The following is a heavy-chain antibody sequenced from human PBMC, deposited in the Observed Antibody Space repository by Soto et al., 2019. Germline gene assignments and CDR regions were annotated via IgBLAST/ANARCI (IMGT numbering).Heavy chain of an antibody. Sequence: SVKVSCKASGGTFSCYTICWVRQAPGQGLEWMGRIIPILGIANYAQKFQGRVTITADKSTSTAYMELSSLRSEDTAVYYCARANGYGSSSSGVAYWGQGTLVTVSS. CDR3: ARANGYGSSSSGVAY. CDR1: GGTFSCYT. D-gene: IGHD6-6*01. V-gene: IGHV1-69*02. CDR2: IIPILGIA. J-gene: IGHJ4*02.